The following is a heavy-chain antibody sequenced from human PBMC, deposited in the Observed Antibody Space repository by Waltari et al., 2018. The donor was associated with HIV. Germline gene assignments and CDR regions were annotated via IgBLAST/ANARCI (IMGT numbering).Heavy chain of an antibody. J-gene: IGHJ4*02. Sequence: EVQLLESGGGLVQPGESLRLSCAGSEFTFSTYAMNWVRQAPGMGREWVARMSGSGGSTYYADSVKGRFTISRDNFKDSRSLNMNNLRAEDTAVYYCARGFDTNDGSPEYWGQGTLVTVSS. V-gene: IGHV3-23*01. D-gene: IGHD2-8*01. CDR2: MSGSGGST. CDR3: ARGFDTNDGSPEY. CDR1: EFTFSTYA.